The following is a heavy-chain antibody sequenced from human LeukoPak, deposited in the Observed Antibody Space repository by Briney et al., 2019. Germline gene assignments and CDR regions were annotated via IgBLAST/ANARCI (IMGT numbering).Heavy chain of an antibody. CDR2: IIPIFGTA. CDR1: GYTFTSYG. CDR3: ARDLQEAPYYYDSSGYSPSGFDY. Sequence: GASVKVSCKASGYTFTSYGISWVRQAPGQGLEWMGGIIPIFGTANYAQKFQGRVTITADESTSTAYMELSSLRSEDTAVYYCARDLQEAPYYYDSSGYSPSGFDYWGQGTLVTVSS. J-gene: IGHJ4*02. V-gene: IGHV1-69*13. D-gene: IGHD3-22*01.